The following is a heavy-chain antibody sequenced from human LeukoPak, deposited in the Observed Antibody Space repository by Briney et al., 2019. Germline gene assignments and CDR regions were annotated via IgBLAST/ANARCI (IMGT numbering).Heavy chain of an antibody. CDR3: ARENYYYDSSGFYRWFDP. Sequence: GGSLRLSCAASGFTFSTYTMNWVRQAPGKGLEWISYINSRSTTIYYADSVKGRFTISRDNAKNSLHLQMNSLRAEDTAVYYCARENYYYDSSGFYRWFDPWGQGTLVTVSS. D-gene: IGHD3-22*01. V-gene: IGHV3-48*01. CDR2: INSRSTTI. J-gene: IGHJ5*02. CDR1: GFTFSTYT.